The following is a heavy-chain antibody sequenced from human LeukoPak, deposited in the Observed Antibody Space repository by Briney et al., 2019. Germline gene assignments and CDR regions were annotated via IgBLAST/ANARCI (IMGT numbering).Heavy chain of an antibody. J-gene: IGHJ4*02. CDR2: ILVGGST. Sequence: GGSLRLSCAASGFTFSSYAMGWVRQAPGKGLEWVSSILVGGSTYYADSVKGRFTISRDDSKNTLYLQMNSLRVDDTTLYYCAKADNWGSGYYFDYWGQGTLVTASS. V-gene: IGHV3-23*01. CDR1: GFTFSSYA. CDR3: AKADNWGSGYYFDY. D-gene: IGHD7-27*01.